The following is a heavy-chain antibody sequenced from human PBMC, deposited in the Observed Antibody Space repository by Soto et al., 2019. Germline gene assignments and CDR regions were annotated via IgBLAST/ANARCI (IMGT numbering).Heavy chain of an antibody. J-gene: IGHJ4*02. CDR1: GFTFSSYA. V-gene: IGHV3-23*01. CDR2: ISGSGGST. Sequence: GGSLRLSCAASGFTFSSYAMSWVRQAPGKGLEWVSAISGSGGSTYYADSVKGLFTISRDNSKNTLYLQINSLRDEDTAVYYFLKYSGDPRDLFCFWGQGSL. D-gene: IGHD3-9*01. CDR3: LKYSGDPRDLFCF.